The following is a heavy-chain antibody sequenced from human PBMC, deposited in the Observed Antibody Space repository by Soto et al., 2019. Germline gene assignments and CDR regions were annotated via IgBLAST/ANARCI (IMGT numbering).Heavy chain of an antibody. Sequence: GRSLRLSCAASGFTFISYSMHWVRQAPGKGLDWVAVISYDGSNKYYADSVKGLLTISRDNSKNTLYLQMNSLRAEDTAVYYCVRDIGQSLSYAMDVLGQAITVSVSS. V-gene: IGHV3-30-3*01. CDR1: GFTFISYS. D-gene: IGHD4-4*01. CDR3: VRDIGQSLSYAMDV. J-gene: IGHJ6*02. CDR2: ISYDGSNK.